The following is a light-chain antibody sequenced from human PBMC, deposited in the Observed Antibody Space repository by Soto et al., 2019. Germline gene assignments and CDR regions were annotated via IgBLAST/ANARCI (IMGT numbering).Light chain of an antibody. V-gene: IGKV3-20*01. CDR3: PQYACPTWR. CDR1: QSVSSSY. Sequence: TQSPGAVSLSKEERATHSCRASQSVSSSYLAWYQQKPGQAPRLLIYGASSRATGIPDRFSGSGSGTDFTLTISRLEAEDFVVYWSPQYACPTWRFGQGTKVAIK. CDR2: GAS. J-gene: IGKJ1*01.